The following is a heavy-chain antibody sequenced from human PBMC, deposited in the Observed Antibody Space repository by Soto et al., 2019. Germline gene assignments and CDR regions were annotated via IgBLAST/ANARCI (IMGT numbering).Heavy chain of an antibody. CDR2: IYPGDSDT. Sequence: PGESLKISCKGSGYSFTSYWIGWVRQMPGNGLEWMGIIYPGDSDTRYSPSFQGQVTISADKSISTAYLQWSSLKASDTAMYYCATHWRDYVGYYYYMDVWGKGTTVTVSS. J-gene: IGHJ6*03. D-gene: IGHD4-17*01. V-gene: IGHV5-51*01. CDR3: ATHWRDYVGYYYYMDV. CDR1: GYSFTSYW.